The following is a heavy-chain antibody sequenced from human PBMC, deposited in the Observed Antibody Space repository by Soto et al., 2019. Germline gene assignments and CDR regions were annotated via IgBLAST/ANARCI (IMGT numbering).Heavy chain of an antibody. D-gene: IGHD3-3*01. CDR2: INAGNGNT. CDR1: GYTFTSYA. Sequence: GASVKVSCKASGYTFTSYAMHWVRQAPGQRLEWMGWINAGNGNTKYSQKFQGRVTITRDTSASTAYMELSSLRSEDTAVYYCARDSKGYDFWSGYPGNYCMHVWCQGTTVTVSS. V-gene: IGHV1-3*01. CDR3: ARDSKGYDFWSGYPGNYCMHV. J-gene: IGHJ6*02.